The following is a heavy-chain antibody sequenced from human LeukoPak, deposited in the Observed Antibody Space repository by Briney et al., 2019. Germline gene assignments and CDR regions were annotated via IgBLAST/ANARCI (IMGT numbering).Heavy chain of an antibody. D-gene: IGHD3-22*01. V-gene: IGHV1-69*05. Sequence: SVKDSFKASGGTFTSYAVSGVRQAPGQGLEWMGGIIPIFGTANYAQKFQGRVTITTDESTSTAYMELSSLRSEDTAVYYCARDDSSGKHDYWGQGTLVTVSS. CDR1: GGTFTSYA. CDR3: ARDDSSGKHDY. CDR2: IIPIFGTA. J-gene: IGHJ4*02.